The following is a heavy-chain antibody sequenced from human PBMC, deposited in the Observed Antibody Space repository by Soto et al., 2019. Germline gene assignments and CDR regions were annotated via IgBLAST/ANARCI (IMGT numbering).Heavy chain of an antibody. CDR2: ISGSGGST. CDR1: GFTFSSHA. V-gene: IGHV3-23*01. J-gene: IGHJ6*03. D-gene: IGHD1-7*01. Sequence: GSLRLSCAASGFTFSSHAISWARQDPGKGLEWVSAISGSGGSTYYADSVKGRFTISRDNSKNTLYLQMNSLRAEDTAVYYCAKAGPTVITQGYYYYYMDVWGKGTTVTVSS. CDR3: AKAGPTVITQGYYYYYMDV.